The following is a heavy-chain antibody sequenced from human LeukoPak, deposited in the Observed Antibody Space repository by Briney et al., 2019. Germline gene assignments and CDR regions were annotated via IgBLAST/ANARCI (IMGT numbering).Heavy chain of an antibody. D-gene: IGHD3-16*01. CDR3: ATQRGSYLWGTDFDY. V-gene: IGHV1-2*02. CDR1: GYTSSGYY. CDR2: INPNNGGT. Sequence: ASVKVSCKASGYTSSGYYIHWVRQAPGQGLEWMGWINPNNGGTKYAEEFQGRVTMARDTSITITYMELSRLRSDDTAVYYCATQRGSYLWGTDFDYWGQGTLVTVSS. J-gene: IGHJ4*02.